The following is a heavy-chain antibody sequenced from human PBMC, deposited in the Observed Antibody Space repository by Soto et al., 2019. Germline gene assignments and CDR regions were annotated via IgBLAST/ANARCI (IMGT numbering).Heavy chain of an antibody. CDR2: IYYSGST. Sequence: QVQLQESGPGLVKPSQNLSVTCTVSGGSISSGGYYWSWIRQHPGKGLEWIGYIYYSGSTYYNPSLKSRVTISVDTSKNQFSLKLSSVTAADTAVYYCARIPGLKGHDRKRIDYWGQGTLVTVSS. V-gene: IGHV4-31*03. CDR3: ARIPGLKGHDRKRIDY. CDR1: GGSISSGGYY. D-gene: IGHD1-1*01. J-gene: IGHJ4*02.